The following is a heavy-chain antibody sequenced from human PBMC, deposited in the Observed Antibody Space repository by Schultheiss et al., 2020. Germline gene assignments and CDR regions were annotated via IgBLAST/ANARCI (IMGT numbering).Heavy chain of an antibody. D-gene: IGHD1-1*01. CDR2: INPNSGGT. Sequence: ASVKVSCKASGYRFTLYSMHWVRQAPGQGLEWMGWINPNSGGTNYAQKFQGWVTMTRDTSISTAYMELSRLRSDDTAVYYCARENWTERQALYFDYWGKGTLVTVSS. CDR1: GYRFTLYS. CDR3: ARENWTERQALYFDY. V-gene: IGHV1-2*04. J-gene: IGHJ4*02.